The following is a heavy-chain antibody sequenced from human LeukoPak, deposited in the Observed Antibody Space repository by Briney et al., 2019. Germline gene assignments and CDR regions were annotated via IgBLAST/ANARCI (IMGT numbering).Heavy chain of an antibody. CDR2: INHSGGT. CDR1: GGSFSGYY. CDR3: AIARLRDRWFDP. Sequence: PSETLSLTCAVYGGSFSGYYWSWIRQPPGKGLEWIGEINHSGGTNYNPSLKSRVTISVDTSKNQFSLKLSSVTAADTAAYYCAIARLRDRWFDPWGQGTLVTVSS. D-gene: IGHD4-17*01. V-gene: IGHV4-34*01. J-gene: IGHJ5*02.